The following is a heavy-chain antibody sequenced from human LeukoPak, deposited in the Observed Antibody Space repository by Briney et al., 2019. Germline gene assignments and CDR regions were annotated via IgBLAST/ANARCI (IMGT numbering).Heavy chain of an antibody. CDR1: GFTFSSYS. CDR2: ISSSSSYI. V-gene: IGHV3-21*01. CDR3: ARSHPDAFDI. J-gene: IGHJ3*02. Sequence: GGSLRPSCAASGFTFSSYSMNWVRQAPGKGLEWVSSISSSSSYIYYADSVKGRFTISRDNAKNSLYLQMNSLRAEDTAVYYCARSHPDAFDIWGQGTMVTVSS.